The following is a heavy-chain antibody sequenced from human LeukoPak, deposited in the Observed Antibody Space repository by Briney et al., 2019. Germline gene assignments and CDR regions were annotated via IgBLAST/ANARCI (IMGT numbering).Heavy chain of an antibody. J-gene: IGHJ3*02. CDR2: ISGSGGST. CDR3: AKDRGGSGSSNAFDI. Sequence: GGSLRLSCAASGFTFSSYGMSWVRQAPGKGLEWVSAISGSGGSTYYADSVKGRFTISRDNSKNTLYLQMNSLRAEDTAVYYCAKDRGGSGSSNAFDIWGQGTMVTVSS. V-gene: IGHV3-23*01. CDR1: GFTFSSYG. D-gene: IGHD3-10*01.